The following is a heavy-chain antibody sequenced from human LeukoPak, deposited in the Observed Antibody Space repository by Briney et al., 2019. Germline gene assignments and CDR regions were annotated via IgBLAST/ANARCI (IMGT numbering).Heavy chain of an antibody. J-gene: IGHJ6*02. CDR1: GFAFNTYW. CDR3: ARDSAFGLDV. V-gene: IGHV3-74*01. CDR2: IKSDGSGT. Sequence: PGGSLRLSCAASGFAFNTYWMHWVRQAPGKGLVCVSRIKSDGSGTSYADSVKGRFTISRDNAKNTLYLQMNSLRAEDTAAYYCARDSAFGLDVWGQGTTVTVSS.